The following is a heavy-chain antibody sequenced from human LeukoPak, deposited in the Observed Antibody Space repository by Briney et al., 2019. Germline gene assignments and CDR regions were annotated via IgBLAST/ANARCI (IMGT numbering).Heavy chain of an antibody. J-gene: IGHJ1*01. CDR2: MTGPADTT. D-gene: IGHD6-13*01. CDR1: GFNFNNFA. CDR3: VPPAAGLHRTISTEYFQH. Sequence: PGGSLRLSCAASGFNFNNFAMSWVRQAPGKGPEWLSAMTGPADTTYYAESVKGRFTISRDNAKNLVYLQMNSLRAEDTAVYYCVPPAAGLHRTISTEYFQHWGQGTLVTVSS. V-gene: IGHV3-23*01.